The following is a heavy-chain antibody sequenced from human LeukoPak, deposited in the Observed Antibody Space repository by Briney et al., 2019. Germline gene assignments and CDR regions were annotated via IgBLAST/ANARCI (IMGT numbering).Heavy chain of an antibody. D-gene: IGHD6-13*01. CDR1: GGSFSSYS. CDR3: ARLVLDAAAGTFDY. CDR2: IIEKGNA. J-gene: IGHJ4*02. V-gene: IGHV4-34*12. Sequence: NSSETLSLTRALYGGSFSSYSWSWTWIRQTPEKGLEWIGEIIEKGNANYNPSLKSRVTISVDTSKNQFSLKLSSVTAADTAVYYCARLVLDAAAGTFDYWGQGTLVTVSS.